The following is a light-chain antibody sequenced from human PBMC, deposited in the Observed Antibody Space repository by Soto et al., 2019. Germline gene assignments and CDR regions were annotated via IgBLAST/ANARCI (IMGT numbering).Light chain of an antibody. V-gene: IGKV3-20*01. CDR1: QSVSSSY. Sequence: EIVLTQSPGTLSLSPGERATLSCRASQSVSSSYLAWYQQKPGQAPRLLIYGASSRATAIPDRFSGSGSGTDLTLTISRLEPEDFAVYYCQQYCSSPHTFGQGTKLEIK. CDR3: QQYCSSPHT. CDR2: GAS. J-gene: IGKJ2*01.